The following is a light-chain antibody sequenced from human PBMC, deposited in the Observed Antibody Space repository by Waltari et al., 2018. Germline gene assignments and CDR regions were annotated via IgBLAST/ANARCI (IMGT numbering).Light chain of an antibody. J-gene: IGKJ1*01. V-gene: IGKV3-15*01. CDR3: QQYNEWPQA. Sequence: EIVMTQSPATLSVSPGERATLFCRASQSVTSNLAWYQQKPGQAPKLLIFGASTRATGVPVRFSGSGSGTEFTLTISSLQSEDFAVYYCQQYNEWPQAFGQGTKVEIK. CDR2: GAS. CDR1: QSVTSN.